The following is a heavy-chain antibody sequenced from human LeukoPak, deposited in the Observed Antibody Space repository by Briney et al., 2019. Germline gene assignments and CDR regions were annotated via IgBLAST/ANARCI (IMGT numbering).Heavy chain of an antibody. CDR3: ARGMHRIADYYYYGMDV. Sequence: GASVKASCKASGYTFTSYDINWVRQATGQGLEWMGWMNPNSGNTGYAQKFQGRVTMTRNTSISTAYMELSSLRSEDTAVYYCARGMHRIADYYYYGMDVWGQGTTVTVSS. CDR1: GYTFTSYD. J-gene: IGHJ6*02. V-gene: IGHV1-8*01. CDR2: MNPNSGNT. D-gene: IGHD6-13*01.